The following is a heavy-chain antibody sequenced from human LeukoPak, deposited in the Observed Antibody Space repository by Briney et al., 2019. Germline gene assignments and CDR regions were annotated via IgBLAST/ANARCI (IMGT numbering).Heavy chain of an antibody. CDR3: ARVQDDCVDY. CDR1: GGSISSGGYY. D-gene: IGHD1-1*01. J-gene: IGHJ4*02. V-gene: IGHV4-30-2*01. CDR2: IYHSGST. Sequence: PSQTLSLTCTVSGGSISSGGYYWSWIRQPPGKGLEWIGYIYHSGSTYYDPSLKSRVTISVDRSKNQFSLKLSSVTAADTAVYYCARVQDDCVDYWGQGTLVTVSS.